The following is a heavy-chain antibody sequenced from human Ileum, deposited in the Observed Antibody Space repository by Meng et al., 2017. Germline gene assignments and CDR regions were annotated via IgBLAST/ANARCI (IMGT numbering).Heavy chain of an antibody. CDR2: IYDSGST. J-gene: IGHJ4*02. CDR1: GGSISSGGYY. D-gene: IGHD1-1*01. CDR3: ARGGTAYFDY. V-gene: IGHV4-31*03. Sequence: QVQLQESGPGRGKPAQTLSLTCTVSGGSISSGGYYWSWIRQHPGKGPEWIGYIYDSGSTYYNPSLKSRIAISGDTSKNQFSLNLSSVTAADMAVYYCARGGTAYFDYWGQGTLVTVSS.